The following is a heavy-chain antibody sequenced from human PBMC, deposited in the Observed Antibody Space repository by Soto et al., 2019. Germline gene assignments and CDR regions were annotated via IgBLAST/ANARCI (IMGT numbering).Heavy chain of an antibody. CDR1: GFTFSSYW. CDR3: AREQCSSTSRSNAFDI. D-gene: IGHD2-2*01. V-gene: IGHV3-74*01. J-gene: IGHJ3*02. Sequence: GGSLRLSCAASGFTFSSYWMHWVRQAPGKGLVWVSRSNSDGSSTGYADSVKGRFTISRDNAKNTLYLQMNSLRAEDMAVYYCAREQCSSTSRSNAFDIWGQGTMVTVSS. CDR2: SNSDGSST.